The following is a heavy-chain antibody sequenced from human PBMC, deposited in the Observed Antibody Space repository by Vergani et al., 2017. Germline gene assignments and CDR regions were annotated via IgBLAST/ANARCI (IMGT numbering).Heavy chain of an antibody. CDR1: GFTFSSYW. CDR3: ARDLGLNDFWSGYYPVGYFDY. Sequence: EVQLVESGGVLVQPGGSLRLSCAASGFTFSSYWMSWVRQAPGKGLEWVANIKQDGSEKYYVDSVKGRFTISRDNAKNSLYLQMNSLRAEDTAVYYCARDLGLNDFWSGYYPVGYFDYWGQGTLVTVSS. V-gene: IGHV3-7*01. CDR2: IKQDGSEK. J-gene: IGHJ4*02. D-gene: IGHD3-3*01.